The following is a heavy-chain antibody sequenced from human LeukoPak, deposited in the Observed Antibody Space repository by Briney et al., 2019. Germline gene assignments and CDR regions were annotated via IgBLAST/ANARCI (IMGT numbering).Heavy chain of an antibody. Sequence: ASVKVSCKASGYTVTSYYMHWVRQAPGQGLEWMGILNPSGGSSSYAQKFQGRATLTGATSTSTVYMELSSLRSEDTAVYYCASVHKYGIDVWGQGTTVIVSS. D-gene: IGHD6-6*01. CDR3: ASVHKYGIDV. CDR2: LNPSGGSS. V-gene: IGHV1-46*01. CDR1: GYTVTSYY. J-gene: IGHJ6*02.